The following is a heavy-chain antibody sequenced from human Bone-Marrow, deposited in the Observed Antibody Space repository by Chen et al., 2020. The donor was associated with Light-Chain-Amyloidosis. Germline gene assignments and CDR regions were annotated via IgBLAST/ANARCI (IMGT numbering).Heavy chain of an antibody. Sequence: QVQLVQSGAEVKKPGASVRVSCKASGYTFTSYYMHWVRQAPGQWPEWMAIMNPSGTTTTYAQRFQGRSTMTRDTSTSTVYMELRSLRSDDTAVYYWARGDWNHIDPWGQGTLVTVSS. CDR3: ARGDWNHIDP. CDR2: MNPSGTTT. D-gene: IGHD1-1*01. J-gene: IGHJ5*02. V-gene: IGHV1-46*01. CDR1: GYTFTSYY.